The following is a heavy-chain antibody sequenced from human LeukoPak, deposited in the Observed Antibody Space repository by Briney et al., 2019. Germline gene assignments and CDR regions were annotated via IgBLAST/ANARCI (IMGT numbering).Heavy chain of an antibody. CDR3: ARYRNYYDSSGVYPFDY. CDR1: GFTVSSNY. CDR2: IYSGGST. J-gene: IGHJ4*02. V-gene: IGHV3-53*01. D-gene: IGHD3-22*01. Sequence: GGSLRLACAASGFTVSSNYMSWVRRAPGRGLEWVSIIYSGGSTYYADSVKGRFTISRDNSKNTLYLQMNSLRAEDTAVYYCARYRNYYDSSGVYPFDYWGQGSLVTVSS.